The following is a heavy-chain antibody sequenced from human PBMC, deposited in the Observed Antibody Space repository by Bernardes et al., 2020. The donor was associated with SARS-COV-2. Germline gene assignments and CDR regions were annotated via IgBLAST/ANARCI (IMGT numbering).Heavy chain of an antibody. CDR2: FYSGGNT. V-gene: IGHV4-39*01. CDR1: GGSISSSGYY. Sequence: SEPLYLTCTVSGGSISSSGYYWGWRRQPPGKGLEWIGSFYSGGNTYYNPSLQSRLSKSIDTSKNQFSLRLSSVTAADTAVYYCAGSSCGADCYIGGLRSWDYAMDVWGQGTTVTVSS. D-gene: IGHD2-21*02. CDR3: AGSSCGADCYIGGLRSWDYAMDV. J-gene: IGHJ6*02.